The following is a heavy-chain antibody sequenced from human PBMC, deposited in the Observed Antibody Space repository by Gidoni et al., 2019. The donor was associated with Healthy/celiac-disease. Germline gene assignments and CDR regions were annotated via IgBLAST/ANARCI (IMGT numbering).Heavy chain of an antibody. D-gene: IGHD6-13*01. V-gene: IGHV5-51*01. CDR3: ARTVIAAPDKAENGFDP. CDR1: GSSFPSYW. J-gene: IGHJ5*02. CDR2: IYPGDSDT. Sequence: EVQLVQPGAAVKKPGESLRISSKSSGSSFPSYWLGWVRQMPGKGLEWMVIIYPGDSDTRYSPSFQGQVTIAADKSISTAYLQWSSLKASDTAMYYCARTVIAAPDKAENGFDPWGQGTLVTVSS.